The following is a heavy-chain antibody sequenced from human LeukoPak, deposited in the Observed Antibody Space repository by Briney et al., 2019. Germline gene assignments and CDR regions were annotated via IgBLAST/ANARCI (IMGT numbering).Heavy chain of an antibody. Sequence: ASVKVSCKASGYTFTSYDINWVRQATGQGLEWMGWMNPNSGNTGYAQKFQGRVTMTRNTSISTAYMELSSLRSEDTAVYYCARGDSSGWNFDYWGQGTLVTVSS. V-gene: IGHV1-8*01. J-gene: IGHJ4*02. CDR3: ARGDSSGWNFDY. CDR1: GYTFTSYD. CDR2: MNPNSGNT. D-gene: IGHD6-19*01.